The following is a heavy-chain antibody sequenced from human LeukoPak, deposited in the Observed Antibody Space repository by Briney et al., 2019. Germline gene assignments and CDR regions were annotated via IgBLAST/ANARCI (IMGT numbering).Heavy chain of an antibody. CDR1: GGSISSGGYY. D-gene: IGHD3-3*01. Sequence: SETLSLTCTVSGGSISSGGYYWSWIRQPPGKGLEWIGYIYHSGSTYYNPSLKSRVTISIDTSKKQFSLKLSSVTAADTAVYYCAGQSPDYDFWSGYYTLEYFQHWGQGTLVTVSS. J-gene: IGHJ1*01. CDR3: AGQSPDYDFWSGYYTLEYFQH. V-gene: IGHV4-30-2*02. CDR2: IYHSGST.